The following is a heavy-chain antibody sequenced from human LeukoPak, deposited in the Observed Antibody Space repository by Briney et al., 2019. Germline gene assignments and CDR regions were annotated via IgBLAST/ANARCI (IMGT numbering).Heavy chain of an antibody. D-gene: IGHD3-10*01. CDR3: ARNYGSGSYYTNWFDP. Sequence: PSETLSLTCTVSGGFISSSSFYWGWIRQPPGKGLEWIGEIYHSGSTNYNPSLKSRVTISVDKSKNQFSLKLSSVTAADTAVYYCARNYGSGSYYTNWFDPWGQGTLVTVSS. CDR1: GGFISSSSFY. V-gene: IGHV4-39*07. J-gene: IGHJ5*02. CDR2: IYHSGST.